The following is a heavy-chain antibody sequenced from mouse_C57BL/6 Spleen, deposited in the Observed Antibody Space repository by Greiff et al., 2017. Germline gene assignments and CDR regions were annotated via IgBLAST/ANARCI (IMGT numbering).Heavy chain of an antibody. J-gene: IGHJ2*01. CDR3: ARRNGNYDYFDY. CDR1: GFTFSSYG. CDR2: ISSGGSYT. Sequence: EVKLQESGGDLVKPGGSLKLSCAASGFTFSSYGMSWVRQTPDKRLEWVATISSGGSYTYYPDSVKGRFTISRDNAKNTLYLQMSSLKSEDTAMYYCARRNGNYDYFDYWGQGTTLTVSS. V-gene: IGHV5-6*02. D-gene: IGHD2-1*01.